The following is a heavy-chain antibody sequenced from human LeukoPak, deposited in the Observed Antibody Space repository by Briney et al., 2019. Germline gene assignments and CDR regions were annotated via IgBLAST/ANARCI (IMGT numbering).Heavy chain of an antibody. CDR2: ISSSSSYI. J-gene: IGHJ6*03. Sequence: GASVKVSCKASGYTFSSYSMNWVRQAPGKGLEWVSSISSSSSYIYYADSVKGRFTISRDNAKNSLYLQMNSLRAEDTAVYYCASKQRGGFFAMDVWGKGTTVTVSS. V-gene: IGHV3-21*01. D-gene: IGHD3-16*01. CDR3: ASKQRGGFFAMDV. CDR1: GYTFSSYS.